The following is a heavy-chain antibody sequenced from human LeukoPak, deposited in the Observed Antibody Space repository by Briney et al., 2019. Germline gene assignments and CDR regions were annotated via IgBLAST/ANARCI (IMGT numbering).Heavy chain of an antibody. J-gene: IGHJ4*02. CDR3: ARPRRHPFEYYFDY. CDR1: GFTFSDYY. V-gene: IGHV3-11*01. CDR2: ISSSGSTI. Sequence: GGSLRLSCAASGFTFSDYYMSWIRQAPGKGLEWVSYISSSGSTIYYADSVKGRFTISRDNAKNSLYPQMNSLRAEDTAVYYCARPRRHPFEYYFDYWGQGTLVTVSS. D-gene: IGHD3-9*01.